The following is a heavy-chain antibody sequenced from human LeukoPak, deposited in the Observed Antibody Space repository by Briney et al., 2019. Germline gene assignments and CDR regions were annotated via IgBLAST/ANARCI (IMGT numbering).Heavy chain of an antibody. V-gene: IGHV3-7*01. D-gene: IGHD1-26*01. J-gene: IGHJ1*01. CDR3: VKLSEH. CDR2: IKRDGSEK. Sequence: GRSLRLSCVASGFTFSNHWMNWVRQAPGKGLEWVANIKRDGSEKYYVDSVKGRFTISRDNAKNSLYLQMNSLRAEDSAVYYCVKLSEHWGQGTLVTVSS. CDR1: GFTFSNHW.